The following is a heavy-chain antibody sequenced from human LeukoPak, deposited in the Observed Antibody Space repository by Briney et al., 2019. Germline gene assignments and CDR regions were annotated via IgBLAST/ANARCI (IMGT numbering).Heavy chain of an antibody. J-gene: IGHJ4*02. D-gene: IGHD1-1*01. CDR3: ASLDHVERGY. Sequence: KPGGSLRLSCAASGFTFSSYSMNWVRQAPGKGLEWVSSISSSSSYIYYADSVKGRFTISRDNAKNSLYLQMNRPKGEDTAVYYCASLDHVERGYWGQGTLVTVSS. V-gene: IGHV3-21*01. CDR2: ISSSSSYI. CDR1: GFTFSSYS.